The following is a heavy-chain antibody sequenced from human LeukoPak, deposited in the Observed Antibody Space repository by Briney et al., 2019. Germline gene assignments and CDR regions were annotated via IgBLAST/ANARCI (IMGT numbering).Heavy chain of an antibody. J-gene: IGHJ4*02. CDR3: ARGRTTQKDVYFDY. CDR2: IIPIFGTA. CDR1: GGTFSSYA. Sequence: SVKVSCKASGGTFSSYAISWVRQAPGQGLEWMGGIIPIFGTANYARKFQGRVTITTDESTSTAYMELSSLRSEDTAVYYCARGRTTQKDVYFDYWGQGTLVTVSS. V-gene: IGHV1-69*05. D-gene: IGHD4-11*01.